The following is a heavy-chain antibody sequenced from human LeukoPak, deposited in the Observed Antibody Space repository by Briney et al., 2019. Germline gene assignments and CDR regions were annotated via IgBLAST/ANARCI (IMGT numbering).Heavy chain of an antibody. J-gene: IGHJ4*02. V-gene: IGHV3-7*01. CDR1: GFTFSSYW. CDR2: IKQDGSEK. CDR3: ARLVPNFQGDPLDY. D-gene: IGHD2-21*02. Sequence: GGSLRLSCAASGFTFSSYWMSWVRQAPGKGLEWVANIKQDGSEKYYVDSVKGRFTISRDNAKNSLYLQMNSLRAEDTAVYYCARLVPNFQGDPLDYWGQGTLVTVSS.